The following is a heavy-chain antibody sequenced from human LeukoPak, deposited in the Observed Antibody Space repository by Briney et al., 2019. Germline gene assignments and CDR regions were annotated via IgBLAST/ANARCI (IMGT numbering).Heavy chain of an antibody. CDR1: GFTFSSYS. V-gene: IGHV3-23*01. CDR2: ISGSGDTT. D-gene: IGHD6-13*01. CDR3: AKEGRVAADTGDYLDY. Sequence: GGSLRLSCAASGFTFSSYSMNWVRQAPGKGLEGVSGISGSGDTTKYADSVKGRFTISRDNSKNTLYLQMNSLRADDTAVYYCAKEGRVAADTGDYLDYWGQGTLVTVSS. J-gene: IGHJ4*02.